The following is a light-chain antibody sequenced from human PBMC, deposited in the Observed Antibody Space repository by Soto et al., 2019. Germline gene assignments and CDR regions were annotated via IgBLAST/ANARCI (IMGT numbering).Light chain of an antibody. J-gene: IGLJ7*01. V-gene: IGLV2-23*02. CDR3: CSYAGSTAV. CDR1: SSDVGSYNL. CDR2: EVS. Sequence: QSALTQPASVSGSPGQSITISCTGTSSDVGSYNLVSWYQQHPGKALKLMIYEVSKRPSGVSNRFSGSKSGNTASLTISGLQAEDEADYYCCSYAGSTAVFGGGTQLTVL.